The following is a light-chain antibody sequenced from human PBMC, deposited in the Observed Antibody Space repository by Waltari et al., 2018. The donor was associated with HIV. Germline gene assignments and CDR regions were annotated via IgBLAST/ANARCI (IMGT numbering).Light chain of an antibody. J-gene: IGKJ1*01. CDR2: DAS. V-gene: IGKV1-33*01. CDR3: QQSHTLWT. Sequence: DIKMTQSPVSLSTYVGDIVTVTCQASHDIKTHLNRYHQRPGKAPRVVLYDASNLETGVPPRFSGGGSGTDFSLTITNLQPEDIGTYYCQQSHTLWTFGQGTTVDI. CDR1: HDIKTH.